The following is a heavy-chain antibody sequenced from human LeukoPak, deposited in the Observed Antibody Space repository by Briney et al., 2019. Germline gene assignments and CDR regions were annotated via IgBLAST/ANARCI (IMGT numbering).Heavy chain of an antibody. J-gene: IGHJ6*02. V-gene: IGHV3-33*01. CDR1: GFTFSSFG. CDR3: ARDMTYYYGMDV. CDR2: IWSDGNNK. D-gene: IGHD3-16*01. Sequence: GGSLRLSCAASGFTFSSFGMHWVRQAPGKGLEWVAVIWSDGNNKYYADSVKGRFSISRDNSKNTLYLQMNGLRAEDTAVYYCARDMTYYYGMDVWGQGTTVTVSS.